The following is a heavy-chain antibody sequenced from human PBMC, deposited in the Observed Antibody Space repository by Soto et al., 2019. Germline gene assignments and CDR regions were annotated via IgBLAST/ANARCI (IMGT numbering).Heavy chain of an antibody. J-gene: IGHJ4*02. CDR2: IYRTGST. Sequence: SETLSLTCAVYGGSFTSNNWWTWVRQPPGQGLEWIGEIYRTGSTNYNPSLKSRVTISLDKSENQFSLKVTSLTAADTAVYYCASRDPGTSVDYWGQGTLVTVSS. D-gene: IGHD1-7*01. CDR1: GGSFTSNNW. CDR3: ASRDPGTSVDY. V-gene: IGHV4-4*02.